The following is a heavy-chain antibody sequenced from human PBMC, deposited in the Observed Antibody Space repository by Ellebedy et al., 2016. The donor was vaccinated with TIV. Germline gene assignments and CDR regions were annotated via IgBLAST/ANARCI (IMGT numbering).Heavy chain of an antibody. CDR3: ARFDNFVSGHKAGDF. CDR1: GYTFTNYW. J-gene: IGHJ4*02. D-gene: IGHD2-15*01. V-gene: IGHV5-51*01. CDR2: IYPGDSET. Sequence: ASVKVSCKTSGYTFTNYWIAWVRQMPGKGLECMGIIYPGDSETRYSWSSQGQVTISVDKSSSTAFLQWSSLKASDTAMYYCARFDNFVSGHKAGDFWGQGTLVTVSS.